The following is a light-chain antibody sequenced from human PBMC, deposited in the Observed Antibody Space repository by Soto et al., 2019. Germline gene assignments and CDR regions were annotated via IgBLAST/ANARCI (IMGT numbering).Light chain of an antibody. CDR1: QGISNS. Sequence: DIPMTQSPSSLSASVGDTVTITCRASQGISNSLAWFQQKPGRVPQFLIYAASTLQPGVPPRFSGSGSGTDFTLTISSLQPEDVATYYCQNYNSAPLTFGPGTRVGIK. V-gene: IGKV1-27*01. CDR3: QNYNSAPLT. J-gene: IGKJ3*01. CDR2: AAS.